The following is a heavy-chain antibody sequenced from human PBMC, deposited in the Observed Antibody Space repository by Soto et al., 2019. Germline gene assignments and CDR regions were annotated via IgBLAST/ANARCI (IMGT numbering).Heavy chain of an antibody. Sequence: QVQLVQPGAEVKKPGASVKVSCKASGYTFTSYGISWVRQAPGQGLEWMGWISAYNGNTNYAQKLQGRVTMTTDTSTRTAYVELRSLRSDDTAVYYCARERSMVTGLFDYYYGMDVWGQGTTVNVSS. CDR1: GYTFTSYG. V-gene: IGHV1-18*01. J-gene: IGHJ6*02. CDR3: ARERSMVTGLFDYYYGMDV. CDR2: ISAYNGNT. D-gene: IGHD5-18*01.